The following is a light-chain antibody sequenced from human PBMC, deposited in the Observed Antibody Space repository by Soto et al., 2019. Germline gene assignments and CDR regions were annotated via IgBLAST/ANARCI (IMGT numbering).Light chain of an antibody. J-gene: IGKJ5*01. CDR2: DAS. Sequence: DIQMTQSPSSLSASVGARAPITCQASQDITNYLNWYQQKPGKAPRLLLYDASSLETGVPSRFSGSGSGTDFTFTISSLQPEDIATYYCQHYDHLPITFGQGTRLEIK. CDR3: QHYDHLPIT. CDR1: QDITNY. V-gene: IGKV1-33*01.